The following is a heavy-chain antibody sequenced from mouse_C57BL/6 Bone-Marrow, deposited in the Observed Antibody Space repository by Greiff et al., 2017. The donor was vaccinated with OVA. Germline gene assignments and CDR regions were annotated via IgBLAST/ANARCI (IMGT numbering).Heavy chain of an antibody. Sequence: EVKVEESGPGLVKPSQSLSLTCSVTGYSITSGYYWNWIRQFPGNKLEWMGYISYDGSNNYNPSLKNRISITRDTSKNQFFLKLNSVTTEDTATYYCARDRWYPYAMDYWGQGTSVTVSS. D-gene: IGHD2-1*01. CDR2: ISYDGSN. V-gene: IGHV3-6*01. CDR3: ARDRWYPYAMDY. J-gene: IGHJ4*01. CDR1: GYSITSGYY.